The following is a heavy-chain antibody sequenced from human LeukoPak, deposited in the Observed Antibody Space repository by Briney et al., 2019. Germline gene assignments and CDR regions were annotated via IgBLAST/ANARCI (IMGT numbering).Heavy chain of an antibody. CDR1: GISLSNYA. CDR2: ISERGGST. CDR3: AKRGVVIRGLLVIGYHQEAYHYDF. J-gene: IGHJ4*02. Sequence: GGSLRLSCVVSGISLSNYAMTWVRQAPGKGLEWVSYISERGGSTTYADSEKGRFTISRDTSLNTLYLQMNNLRAEDTAVYFCAKRGVVIRGLLVIGYHQEAYHYDFWGQGVLVTVSS. D-gene: IGHD3-10*01. V-gene: IGHV3-23*01.